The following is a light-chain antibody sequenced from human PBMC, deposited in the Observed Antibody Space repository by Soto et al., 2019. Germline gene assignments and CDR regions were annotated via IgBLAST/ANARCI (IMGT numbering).Light chain of an antibody. CDR3: CSYAGSHWGYV. CDR1: SSDIGSYHL. V-gene: IGLV2-23*02. CDR2: KVS. J-gene: IGLJ1*01. Sequence: QSALTQPASVSGSPGQSITISCTGTSSDIGSYHLVSWYQHHSGKAPKLIIYKVSQWPSGVSDRFSASKSGSTASLTISGLQAEDEADYYCCSYAGSHWGYVFGTGTKLTVL.